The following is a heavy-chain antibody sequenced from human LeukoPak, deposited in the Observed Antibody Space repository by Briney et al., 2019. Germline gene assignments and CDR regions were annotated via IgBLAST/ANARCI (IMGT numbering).Heavy chain of an antibody. J-gene: IGHJ6*02. Sequence: PGGSLRLSCTASGFTFGDYAMSWVRQAPGKGLEWVGFIRSKAYGGTTEYAASVKGRFTISRDDSKSIAYLQMNSLKTEDTAVYYCTRALIDFWSGYYYYYGMDVWGQGTTVTVSS. CDR1: GFTFGDYA. D-gene: IGHD3-3*01. CDR2: IRSKAYGGTT. V-gene: IGHV3-49*04. CDR3: TRALIDFWSGYYYYYGMDV.